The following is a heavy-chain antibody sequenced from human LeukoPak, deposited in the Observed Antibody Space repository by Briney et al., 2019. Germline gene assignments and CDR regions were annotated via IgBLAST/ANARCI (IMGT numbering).Heavy chain of an antibody. V-gene: IGHV4-39*01. CDR2: IYYSGST. D-gene: IGHD5-18*01. CDR1: GGSIRSSSYY. CDR3: ARHRRDGRYSHAFDI. Sequence: SETLSLTCTVSGGSIRSSSYYWGWIRQPPGKGLEWIGSIYYSGSTYYNPSLKSRVTISVDTSKNQFSLKLSSVTAADTAVYNCARHRRDGRYSHAFDIWGQGTMVTVTS. J-gene: IGHJ3*02.